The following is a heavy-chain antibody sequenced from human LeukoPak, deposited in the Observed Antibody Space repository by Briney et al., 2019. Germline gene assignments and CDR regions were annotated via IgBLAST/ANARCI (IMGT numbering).Heavy chain of an antibody. D-gene: IGHD3-10*02. CDR3: AELGITMIGGV. Sequence: PGGSLRLSCAASGFTFNNYNMNWVRQAPGKGLEWVSYISSSSSTIYYADSVKGRFTISRDNAKNSLYLQMNSLRAEDTAVYYCAELGITMIGGVWGKGTTVTISS. CDR1: GFTFNNYN. J-gene: IGHJ6*04. CDR2: ISSSSSTI. V-gene: IGHV3-48*01.